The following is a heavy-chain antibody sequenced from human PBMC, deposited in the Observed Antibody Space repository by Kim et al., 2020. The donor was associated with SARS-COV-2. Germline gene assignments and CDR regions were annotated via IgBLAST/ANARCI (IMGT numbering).Heavy chain of an antibody. CDR3: AKEWWVG. J-gene: IGHJ4*02. CDR2: RGVHT. Sequence: RGVHTIYVDPVKGRFTISRDSSKNTLYLLMNSLRAEDTAVYYCAKEWWVGWGQGTLVTVSS. D-gene: IGHD3-10*01. V-gene: IGHV3-23*01.